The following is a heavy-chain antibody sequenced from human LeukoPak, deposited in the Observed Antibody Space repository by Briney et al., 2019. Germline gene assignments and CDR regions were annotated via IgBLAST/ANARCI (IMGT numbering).Heavy chain of an antibody. D-gene: IGHD3-3*01. J-gene: IGHJ5*02. CDR1: GFTVSSNY. Sequence: GGSLRLSCAASGFTVSSNYMSWVRQAPGKGLEWVSVIYSGGSTYYADSVKGRFTISRDNSKNTLYLQMNSLRAEDTAVYYCARDLVTRLNQYYDFWRFDPWGQGTLVTVSS. V-gene: IGHV3-53*01. CDR2: IYSGGST. CDR3: ARDLVTRLNQYYDFWRFDP.